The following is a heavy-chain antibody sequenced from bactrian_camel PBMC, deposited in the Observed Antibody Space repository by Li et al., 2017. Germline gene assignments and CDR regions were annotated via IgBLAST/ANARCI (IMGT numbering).Heavy chain of an antibody. D-gene: IGHD2*01. V-gene: IGHV3S1*01. CDR1: GYSYSLS. J-gene: IGHJ4*01. Sequence: HVQLVESGGGSVEAGGSLRLSCAASGYSYSLSMAWFRQTPGKEAEGVAVIDRVGRTKYIDSVKGRFTISQDNTQKILYLNMTSLKSEDTAMYFCAACFGSPCSGGYREHEYSYRGQGTQVTVS. CDR3: AACFGSPCSGGYREHEYSY. CDR2: IDRVGRT.